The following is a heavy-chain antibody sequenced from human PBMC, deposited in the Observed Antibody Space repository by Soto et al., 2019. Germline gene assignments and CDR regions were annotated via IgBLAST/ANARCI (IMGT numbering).Heavy chain of an antibody. CDR2: ISGSGGST. Sequence: GGSLRLSCAASGFTFSSYAMSWVRQAPGKGLEWVSVISGSGGSTYYADSVKGRFTISRDNSKNTLYLQMNSLRAEDTAVYYCAKSSTVTYRHDAFDIWGQGTMVTVSS. D-gene: IGHD4-17*01. CDR3: AKSSTVTYRHDAFDI. J-gene: IGHJ3*02. V-gene: IGHV3-23*01. CDR1: GFTFSSYA.